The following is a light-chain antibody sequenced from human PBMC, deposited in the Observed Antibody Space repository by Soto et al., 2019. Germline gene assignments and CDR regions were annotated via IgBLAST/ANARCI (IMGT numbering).Light chain of an antibody. J-gene: IGLJ1*01. Sequence: QSALTQPASMSGSPGQSITISCTGTSNDIGGYDSVCWYQQSPGKVPRLIIYEVTNRPSGISNRFSGSKSGNTASLTISGLQAEDEAVYFCSSYASSGGHNYVFATGTKVTVL. V-gene: IGLV2-14*01. CDR1: SNDIGGYDS. CDR2: EVT. CDR3: SSYASSGGHNYV.